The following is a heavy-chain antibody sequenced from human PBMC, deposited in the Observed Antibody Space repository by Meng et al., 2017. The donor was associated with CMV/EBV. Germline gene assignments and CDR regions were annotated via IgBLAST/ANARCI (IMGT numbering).Heavy chain of an antibody. Sequence: VQLLEAGGGLVKPGGSWRLSCAASGFTFSSYSMNWVRQAPGKGLEWVSSISSSSSYIYYADSVKGRFTISRDNAKNSLYLQMNSLRAEDTAVYYCARDSSSWYCDYWGQGTLVTVSS. CDR3: ARDSSSWYCDY. V-gene: IGHV3-21*01. CDR2: ISSSSSYI. CDR1: GFTFSSYS. D-gene: IGHD6-13*01. J-gene: IGHJ4*02.